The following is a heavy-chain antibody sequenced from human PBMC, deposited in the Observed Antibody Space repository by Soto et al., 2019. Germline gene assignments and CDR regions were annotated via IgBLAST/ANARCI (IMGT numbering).Heavy chain of an antibody. D-gene: IGHD3-10*01. CDR2: IYWDGEK. CDR3: ARRQSIMIRGANAFDI. Sequence: QITLKESGPPLVQPTQTLTLTCSFSGFSLITTGAGVGWIRQPPGKAPEWLALIYWDGEKRYSPALKSRLTITKDSSKNQVVLTMTNMDPVDTATYYGARRQSIMIRGANAFDIWGQGTFLSVSS. J-gene: IGHJ3*02. CDR1: GFSLITTGAG. V-gene: IGHV2-5*02.